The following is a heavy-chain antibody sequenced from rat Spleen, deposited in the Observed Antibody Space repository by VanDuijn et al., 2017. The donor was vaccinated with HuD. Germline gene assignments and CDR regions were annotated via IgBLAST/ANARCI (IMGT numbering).Heavy chain of an antibody. V-gene: IGHV5-29*01. CDR3: ARQYVYYGSKSSNWFAY. CDR2: MSYDGGNT. Sequence: EVQLVESDGGLVQPGRSLKLSCTASGFTLSDYSMAWVRQAPTTGLEWVATMSYDGGNTYYRDAVKGRFTVSRNNAKNTLYLQMDSLRSEDTATYYCARQYVYYGSKSSNWFAYWGQGTLVTVSS. D-gene: IGHD1-6*01. J-gene: IGHJ3*01. CDR1: GFTLSDYS.